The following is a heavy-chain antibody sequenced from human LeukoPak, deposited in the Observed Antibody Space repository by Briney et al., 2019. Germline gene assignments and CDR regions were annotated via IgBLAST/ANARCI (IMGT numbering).Heavy chain of an antibody. CDR3: AKSPNIVATSGFDS. Sequence: GGSLRLSCAASGFTFINYAMSWVRQAPGKGLEWVSGISGNGGSPFYADSVKGRFTISRDNSQNTLYLQMSSLRVEDTAVYYCAKSPNIVATSGFDSWGQGTLVTVSS. D-gene: IGHD5-12*01. J-gene: IGHJ4*02. CDR2: ISGNGGSP. CDR1: GFTFINYA. V-gene: IGHV3-23*01.